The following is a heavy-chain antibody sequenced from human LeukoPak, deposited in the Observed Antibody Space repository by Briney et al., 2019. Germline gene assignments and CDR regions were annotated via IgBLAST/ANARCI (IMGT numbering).Heavy chain of an antibody. CDR1: GGSISSSTYY. CDR3: ANLHSSGYFGHY. J-gene: IGHJ4*02. V-gene: IGHV4-39*07. D-gene: IGHD3-22*01. CDR2: IYYSGST. Sequence: SETLSLTCTVSGGSISSSTYYWGWIRQPAGKGLEWIGTIYYSGSTYYNPSLKSRVTISVDTSKNQFSLKLSSVTAADTAVYYCANLHSSGYFGHYWGQGTLVTVSS.